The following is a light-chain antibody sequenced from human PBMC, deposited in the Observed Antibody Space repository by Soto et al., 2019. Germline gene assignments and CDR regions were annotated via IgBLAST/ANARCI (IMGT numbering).Light chain of an antibody. Sequence: QSVLTQPPSASGTPGQRVTISCSGSSSDIGSNTVNWYQVFPGTAPKLLIYSNDRRPSGVPDRFSGSKSGTSASLAISGLQSEDEADYYCATWDDSLYGRMFGGGTKLTVL. CDR2: SND. V-gene: IGLV1-44*01. J-gene: IGLJ3*02. CDR1: SSDIGSNT. CDR3: ATWDDSLYGRM.